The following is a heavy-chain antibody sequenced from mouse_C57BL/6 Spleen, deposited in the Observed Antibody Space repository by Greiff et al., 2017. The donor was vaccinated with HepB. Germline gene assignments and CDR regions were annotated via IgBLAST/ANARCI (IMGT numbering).Heavy chain of an antibody. J-gene: IGHJ2*01. CDR1: GYTFTSYT. D-gene: IGHD2-1*01. V-gene: IGHV1-4*01. CDR2: INPSSGYT. Sequence: LVESGAELARPGASVKMSCKASGYTFTSYTMHWVKQRPGQGLEWIGYINPSSGYTKYNQKFKDKATLTADKSSSTAYMQLSSLTSEDSAVYYCARSGGNYGGYFDYWGQGTTLTVSS. CDR3: ARSGGNYGGYFDY.